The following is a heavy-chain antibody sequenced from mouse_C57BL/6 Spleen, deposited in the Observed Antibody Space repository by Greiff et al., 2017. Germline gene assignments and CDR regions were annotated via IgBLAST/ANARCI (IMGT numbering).Heavy chain of an antibody. J-gene: IGHJ2*01. CDR2: IYPGSGST. Sequence: QVQLQQPGAELVKPGASVKMSCKASGYTFTSYWITWVKQRPGQGLEWIGDIYPGSGSTNYNEKFKSKATLTVDTSSSTAYMQLSSLTSEYSAVYYCARGGNYYGSSFYYFDYWGQGTTLTVSS. CDR3: ARGGNYYGSSFYYFDY. CDR1: GYTFTSYW. D-gene: IGHD1-1*01. V-gene: IGHV1-55*01.